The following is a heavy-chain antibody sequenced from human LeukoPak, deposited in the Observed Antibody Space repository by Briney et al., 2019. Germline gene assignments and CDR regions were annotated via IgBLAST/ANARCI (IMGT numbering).Heavy chain of an antibody. Sequence: SETLSLTCTVSGGSISSYYWSWIRQPPGKELEWIGYIYYSGSTNYNPSLKSRVTISVDTSKNQFSLKLSSVTAADTAVYYCARDPGSYYDSSGPEGGWFDPWGQGTLVTVSS. D-gene: IGHD3-22*01. CDR3: ARDPGSYYDSSGPEGGWFDP. V-gene: IGHV4-59*01. J-gene: IGHJ5*02. CDR2: IYYSGST. CDR1: GGSISSYY.